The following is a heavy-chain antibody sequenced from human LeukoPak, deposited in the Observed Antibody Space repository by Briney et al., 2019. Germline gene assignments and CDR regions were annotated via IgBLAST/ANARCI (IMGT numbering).Heavy chain of an antibody. CDR3: ARDGAGRQFRNYYYGSGSYYNII. Sequence: KSSETLSLTCAVYGGSFSGYYYWNWIRQPPGKGLEWIGEINHSGNSNYNPSLKSRVTISVDTSKNQFSLKLSSVTAADTAVYYCARDGAGRQFRNYYYGSGSYYNIIWGQGTMVTVSS. CDR2: INHSGNS. J-gene: IGHJ3*02. V-gene: IGHV4-34*01. CDR1: GGSFSGYY. D-gene: IGHD3-10*01.